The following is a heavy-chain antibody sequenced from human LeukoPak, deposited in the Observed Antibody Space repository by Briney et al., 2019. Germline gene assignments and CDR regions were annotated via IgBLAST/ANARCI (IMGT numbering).Heavy chain of an antibody. D-gene: IGHD2-2*02. V-gene: IGHV1-2*02. CDR1: GFTFFTDSY. CDR3: ARVIPAPTV. J-gene: IGHJ6*02. Sequence: ASVRVSCKASGFTFFTDSYVHGVRQAPGQGLEWMGWINPYSGETHYSQKFQGRVTMTRDTSISALYMELRWLTSDDTATYYCARVIPAPTVWGQGTTVTVSS. CDR2: INPYSGET.